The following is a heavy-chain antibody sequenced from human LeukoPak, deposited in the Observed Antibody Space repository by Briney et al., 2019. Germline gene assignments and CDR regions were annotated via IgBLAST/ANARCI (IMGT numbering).Heavy chain of an antibody. CDR2: ISTSGSPI. V-gene: IGHV3-48*01. CDR3: ARTIDY. CDR1: GFTFSSYS. Sequence: GGSLRLSCAVSGFTFSSYSMNWVRQAPGKGLEWVSYISTSGSPIYYADSVKGRFTISRDNAKNSLYLQMNSLRAEDTAVYYCARTIDYWGQGILVTVSS. J-gene: IGHJ4*02.